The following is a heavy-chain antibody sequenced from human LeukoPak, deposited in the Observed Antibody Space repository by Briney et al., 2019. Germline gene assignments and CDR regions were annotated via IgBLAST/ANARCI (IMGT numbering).Heavy chain of an antibody. V-gene: IGHV3-23*01. D-gene: IGHD2-15*01. CDR2: ISGSGGST. CDR1: GFTFSSYA. CDR3: AKDGPYCSGGSCYPPSY. Sequence: PGGSLRLSCAASGFTFSSYAMSWVRQAPGKGLEWVSAISGSGGSTYYADSVKGRFTISRDNSKNTLYLQMNSLRAEDTAVYYCAKDGPYCSGGSCYPPSYWGQGTLVIVSS. J-gene: IGHJ4*02.